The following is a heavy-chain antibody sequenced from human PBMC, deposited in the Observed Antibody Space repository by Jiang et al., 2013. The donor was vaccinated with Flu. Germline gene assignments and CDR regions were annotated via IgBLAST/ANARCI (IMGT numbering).Heavy chain of an antibody. CDR2: INHSGST. CDR3: ARYCSSTSPTNIPPGFDY. Sequence: LLKPSETLSLTCAVYGGSFSGYYWSWIRQPPGKGLEWIGEINHSGSTNYNPSLKSRVTISVDTSKNQFSLKLSSVTAADTAVYYCARYCSSTSPTNIPPGFDYWGQGTLVTVSS. CDR1: GGSFSGYY. D-gene: IGHD2-2*01. J-gene: IGHJ4*02. V-gene: IGHV4-34*01.